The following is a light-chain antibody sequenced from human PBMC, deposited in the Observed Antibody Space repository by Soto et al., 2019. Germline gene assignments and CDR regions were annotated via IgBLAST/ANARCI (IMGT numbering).Light chain of an antibody. CDR3: QVWDSSSDHVV. CDR2: EDS. V-gene: IGLV3-21*02. CDR1: NIGSKS. Sequence: SYELTQPPSVSVAPGQTARITCGGNNIGSKSVHWYQEKPGQAPVLVVYEDSDRPSGIPERLSGSNSGNTATLTISRVEAGDEADYYCQVWDSSSDHVVFGGGTQLTVL. J-gene: IGLJ2*01.